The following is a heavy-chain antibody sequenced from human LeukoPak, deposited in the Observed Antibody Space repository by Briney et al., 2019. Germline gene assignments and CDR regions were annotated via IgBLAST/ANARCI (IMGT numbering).Heavy chain of an antibody. D-gene: IGHD2-15*01. V-gene: IGHV4-59*01. Sequence: SETLSLTCAVSGDSISNYYWNWIRQPPGKGLEWIGYIYNTGSTIYNPSLKSRVTISVDTSKDQFSLKLSSVTAADTAVYYCAREAGGYCSGGSCYKHWFDPWGQGTLVTVSS. CDR1: GDSISNYY. J-gene: IGHJ5*02. CDR2: IYNTGST. CDR3: AREAGGYCSGGSCYKHWFDP.